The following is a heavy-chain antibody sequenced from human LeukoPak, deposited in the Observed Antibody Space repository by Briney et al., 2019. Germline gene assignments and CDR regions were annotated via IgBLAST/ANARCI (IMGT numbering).Heavy chain of an antibody. D-gene: IGHD3-22*01. V-gene: IGHV3-23*01. J-gene: IGHJ4*02. CDR1: GFTFSSYA. CDR2: ISGSGGST. CDR3: ANEGLYYYDSSGSQGPDY. Sequence: PGGSLRLSCAASGFTFSSYAMSWVRQAPGKGLEWVSAISGSGGSTYYADSVKGRFTISRDNSKNTQYLQMNSLRAEDTAVYYCANEGLYYYDSSGSQGPDYWGQGTLVTVSS.